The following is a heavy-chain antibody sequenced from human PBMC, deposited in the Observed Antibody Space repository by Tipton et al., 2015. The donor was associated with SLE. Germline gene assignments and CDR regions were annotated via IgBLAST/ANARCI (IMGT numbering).Heavy chain of an antibody. Sequence: TLSLTCAVYGGSFSGYYWSWIRQPPGKGLEWIGETNHSGSTKYNPSLKSRVTISVDTSKNQFSLKLGFVTAADTAVYYCAVGYCSGGSCYSGGWFDPWGQGTLVTVSS. CDR2: TNHSGST. CDR1: GGSFSGYY. D-gene: IGHD2-15*01. J-gene: IGHJ5*02. CDR3: AVGYCSGGSCYSGGWFDP. V-gene: IGHV4-34*01.